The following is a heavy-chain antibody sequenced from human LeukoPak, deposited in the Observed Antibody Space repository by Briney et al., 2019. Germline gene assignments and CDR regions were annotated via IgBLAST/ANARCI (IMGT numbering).Heavy chain of an antibody. CDR1: GGSISSSGYY. CDR3: ARHEYSGSYYGLSWFDP. V-gene: IGHV4-39*01. D-gene: IGHD1-26*01. Sequence: SETLSLTCTVSGGSISSSGYYWGWIRQPPGKGLEWIASIYYSGSTYYNPSLKSRVTIPVDTSKNQLSLKLSSLTAADTAVYYCARHEYSGSYYGLSWFDPWGQGTLVTVSS. J-gene: IGHJ5*02. CDR2: IYYSGST.